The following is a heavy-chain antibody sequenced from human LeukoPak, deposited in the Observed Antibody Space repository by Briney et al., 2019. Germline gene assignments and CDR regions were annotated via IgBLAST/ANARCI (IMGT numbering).Heavy chain of an antibody. Sequence: SETLSLTCTVSGGSISSYYWSWIRQPPGKGLEWIGYIYYSGSTTYNPSLKSRVTMSVDTSNNQFSLKLGSVTAADTAVYYCATIINITMIDNYYMDVWGKGTTVTVSS. CDR1: GGSISSYY. D-gene: IGHD3-22*01. V-gene: IGHV4-59*01. CDR2: IYYSGST. J-gene: IGHJ6*03. CDR3: ATIINITMIDNYYMDV.